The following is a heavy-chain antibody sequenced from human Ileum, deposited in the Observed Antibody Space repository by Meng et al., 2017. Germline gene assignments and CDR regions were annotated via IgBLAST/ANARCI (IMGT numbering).Heavy chain of an antibody. D-gene: IGHD6-6*01. CDR3: GRGRASFYFDF. J-gene: IGHJ4*01. CDR1: GFTFSNYA. V-gene: IGHV1-3*01. Sequence: QVQFLQSGAEVKKPGASVRISCKASGFTFSNYASYWVRQAPGQSLEWLGWIHAGSGDTKFSQTFQGRLTFDRDTSADTVYMELSSLTSGDRAVYYCGRGRASFYFDFLGQGTLVTVSS. CDR2: IHAGSGDT.